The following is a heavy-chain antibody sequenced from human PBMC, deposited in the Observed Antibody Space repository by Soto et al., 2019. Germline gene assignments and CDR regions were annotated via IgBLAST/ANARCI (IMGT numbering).Heavy chain of an antibody. Sequence: TLSLTCTVSSGSISSGDYYWSWIRQPPGKGLEWIGAIYYSGSTYYNPSLKSRLIISVDTSKNQFSLKVSSVTAADTAVYYCARDRLGYCTSTSCYYGMDVWGQGTTVTVSS. J-gene: IGHJ6*02. V-gene: IGHV4-30-4*01. D-gene: IGHD2-2*01. CDR2: IYYSGST. CDR1: SGSISSGDYY. CDR3: ARDRLGYCTSTSCYYGMDV.